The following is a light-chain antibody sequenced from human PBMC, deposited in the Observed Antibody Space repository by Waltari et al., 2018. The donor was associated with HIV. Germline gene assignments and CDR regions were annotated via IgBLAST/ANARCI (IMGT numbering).Light chain of an antibody. V-gene: IGLV2-23*01. CDR1: SSDVGSYNA. J-gene: IGLJ3*02. CDR3: CSYTGRTTRG. Sequence: QSALTQPASVSGSPGQSMTISCTGTSSDVGSYNAVSWYQQHPGKAPKLMIYEDNKRPSGVSTRFSGSKSVHTASLTISGLQAEDEADYYGCSYTGRTTRGFVGGTKLTVL. CDR2: EDN.